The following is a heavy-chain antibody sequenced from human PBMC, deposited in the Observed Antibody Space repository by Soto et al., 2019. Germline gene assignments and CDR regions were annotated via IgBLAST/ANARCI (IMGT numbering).Heavy chain of an antibody. D-gene: IGHD5-12*01. CDR2: ISYDGSSE. Sequence: GGSLRLSCAASGFSNYGMHWVRQTPGKGLESVAVISYDGSSEYYADSVKGRFTISRDNSKKTLYLQINSLRAEDTAAYYCAKDRSLGGSYYYYGMDVWGQGTTVTVSS. V-gene: IGHV3-30*18. J-gene: IGHJ6*02. CDR1: GFSNYG. CDR3: AKDRSLGGSYYYYGMDV.